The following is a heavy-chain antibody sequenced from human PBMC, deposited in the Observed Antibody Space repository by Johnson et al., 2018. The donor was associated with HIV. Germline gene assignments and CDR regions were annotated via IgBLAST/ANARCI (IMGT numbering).Heavy chain of an antibody. CDR2: IGTGGGT. CDR3: AKDWADQDSFDI. CDR1: GFTFSSYA. Sequence: VESGGGLVHPGGSLRLSCAGSGFTFSSYAMHWVRQAPGKGLEWVSAIGTGGGTYYADSVKGRFTISRDNAKNSLYLQMNSLRAEDTALYYCAKDWADQDSFDIWGQGTMVTVSS. V-gene: IGHV3/OR16-10*01. J-gene: IGHJ3*02. D-gene: IGHD3-16*01.